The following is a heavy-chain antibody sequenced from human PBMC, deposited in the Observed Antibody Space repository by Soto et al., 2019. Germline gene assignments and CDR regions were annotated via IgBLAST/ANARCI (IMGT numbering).Heavy chain of an antibody. CDR1: GFTFNNYG. CDR2: IWYDGSNK. J-gene: IGHJ4*02. V-gene: IGHV3-33*01. CDR3: ARDENHYFAY. Sequence: SGGSLRLSCAASGFTFNNYGIHWVRQAPGKGLEWVAVIWYDGSNKYYADSVKGRFTISRDNSKNTVYLEMNSLRAEDTAVYYCARDENHYFAYWGQGTLVTVSS.